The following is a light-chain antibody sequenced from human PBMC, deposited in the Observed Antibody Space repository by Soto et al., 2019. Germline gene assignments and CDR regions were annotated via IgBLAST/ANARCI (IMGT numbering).Light chain of an antibody. V-gene: IGKV3-15*01. Sequence: ETVMIQSPATLSVSPGERATLSCRASQSVSSDLAWYQHKTGQAPRLLIHGASTRATGVPARFSGSGSGTEFTLTISSLQSEDFAVYYCQQYKNSPLTFGGGTKVEIK. CDR2: GAS. J-gene: IGKJ4*01. CDR1: QSVSSD. CDR3: QQYKNSPLT.